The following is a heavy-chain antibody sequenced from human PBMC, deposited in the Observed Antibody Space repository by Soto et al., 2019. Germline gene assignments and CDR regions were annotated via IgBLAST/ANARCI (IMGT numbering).Heavy chain of an antibody. CDR3: ARDSSLDVRPLDH. CDR1: VFTFNNYY. J-gene: IGHJ4*02. D-gene: IGHD3-10*01. Sequence: GSLRLSGAASVFTFNNYYMNWIRQAPGKGLEWVSYISSIGIYAKYADSVKGRFTISRDNAKKSLYLQMNSLRAEDTAVYYCARDSSLDVRPLDHWGQGTLVTVSS. V-gene: IGHV3-11*06. CDR2: ISSIGIYA.